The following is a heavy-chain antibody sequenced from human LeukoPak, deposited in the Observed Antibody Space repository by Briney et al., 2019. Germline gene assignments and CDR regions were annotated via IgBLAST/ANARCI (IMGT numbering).Heavy chain of an antibody. CDR2: IYSGGNT. CDR1: GFTVSSNY. CDR3: ARVIVDTGYDAFDI. Sequence: GGSLRLSCAASGFTVSSNYMSWVRQAPGKGLEWLSIIYSGGNTYYADSGKGRFTISRDSSKNTVFLQMNSLRAEDTAVYYCARVIVDTGYDAFDIWGQGTMVTVSS. V-gene: IGHV3-66*01. J-gene: IGHJ3*02. D-gene: IGHD5-18*01.